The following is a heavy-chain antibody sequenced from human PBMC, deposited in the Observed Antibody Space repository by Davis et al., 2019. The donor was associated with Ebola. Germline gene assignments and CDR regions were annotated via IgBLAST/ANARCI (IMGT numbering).Heavy chain of an antibody. V-gene: IGHV3-74*01. CDR2: INSDGRTT. Sequence: GESLKISCAASGFSVSANYMNWVRQAPGKGLVWVSRINSDGRTTAYADSVKGRFTISRDNAKNTLYLQMNTLRAEDTAVYYCARDLGMGRRVDAFDIWGQGTMVTVSS. CDR1: GFSVSANY. CDR3: ARDLGMGRRVDAFDI. D-gene: IGHD7-27*01. J-gene: IGHJ3*02.